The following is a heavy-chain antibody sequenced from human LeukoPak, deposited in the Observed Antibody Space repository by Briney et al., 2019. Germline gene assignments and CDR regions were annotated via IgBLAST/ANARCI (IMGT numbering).Heavy chain of an antibody. Sequence: PGRSLRLSCAASGFTFSSYGMHWVRQAPGKGLEWVAVISYDGSNKYYADSVKGRFTISRDNSKNTLYLQMNSLRAEDTAVYYCARSPAAGTIVWFDPWGQGTLVTVSS. CDR2: ISYDGSNK. CDR3: ARSPAAGTIVWFDP. V-gene: IGHV3-30*03. J-gene: IGHJ5*02. D-gene: IGHD6-13*01. CDR1: GFTFSSYG.